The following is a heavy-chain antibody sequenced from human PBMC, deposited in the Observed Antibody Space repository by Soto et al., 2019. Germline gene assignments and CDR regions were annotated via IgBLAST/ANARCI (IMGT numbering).Heavy chain of an antibody. V-gene: IGHV3-23*01. J-gene: IGHJ4*02. D-gene: IGHD3-22*01. CDR1: GFTFSSYA. CDR2: ISGSGGST. CDR3: ANFSYDSSVYFFDY. Sequence: GGSLRLSCAASGFTFSSYAMSWVRQAPGKGLEWVSAISGSGGSTYYADSVKGRFTISRDNSKNTLYLQMNSLRAEDTAVYYCANFSYDSSVYFFDYWGQGPLVTVSS.